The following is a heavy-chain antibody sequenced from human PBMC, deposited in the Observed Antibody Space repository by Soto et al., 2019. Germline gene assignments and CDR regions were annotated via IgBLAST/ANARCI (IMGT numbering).Heavy chain of an antibody. CDR1: GGSFSGYY. V-gene: IGHV4-34*01. J-gene: IGHJ6*02. CDR2: INHSGST. D-gene: IGHD4-17*01. Sequence: SETLSLTCAVYGGSFSGYYWSWIRQPPGKGLEWIAEINHSGSTNYNPSLKSRVTISVDTSKNQFSLKLSSVTAADTAVYYCARVNGDYARGGDYYYYYGMDVWGQGITVTDSS. CDR3: ARVNGDYARGGDYYYYYGMDV.